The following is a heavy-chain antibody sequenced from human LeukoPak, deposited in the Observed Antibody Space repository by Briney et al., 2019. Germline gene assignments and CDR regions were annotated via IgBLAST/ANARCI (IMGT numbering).Heavy chain of an antibody. CDR1: GFTFSSYW. J-gene: IGHJ4*02. V-gene: IGHV3-7*01. D-gene: IGHD3-10*01. CDR2: IKPEGSEK. Sequence: PGGSLRLSCAASGFTFSSYWMSWVRQSPGKGLEWVANIKPEGSEKYFMDSVKGRFTISRDNAKNALYLEMNSLRAEDTAEYFCARERMYSGSGSTYPYYDYWGQGTLVTVSS. CDR3: ARERMYSGSGSTYPYYDY.